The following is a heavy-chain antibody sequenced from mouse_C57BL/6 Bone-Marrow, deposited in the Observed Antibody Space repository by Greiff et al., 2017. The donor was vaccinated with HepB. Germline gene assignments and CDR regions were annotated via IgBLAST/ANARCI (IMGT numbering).Heavy chain of an antibody. Sequence: QVQLQQPGAELVMPGASVKLSCKASGYTFTSYLVHWVKQRPGQGLEWIGEIDPTDSYTNYNQKFKGKSTLTVDKSSSPAYMQLSSLTSEDSAVYYCARDSHYYAMDYWGQGTSVTVSS. CDR3: ARDSHYYAMDY. CDR2: IDPTDSYT. V-gene: IGHV1-69*01. J-gene: IGHJ4*01. CDR1: GYTFTSYL.